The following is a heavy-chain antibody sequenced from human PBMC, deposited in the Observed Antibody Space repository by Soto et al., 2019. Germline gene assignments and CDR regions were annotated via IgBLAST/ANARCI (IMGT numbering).Heavy chain of an antibody. J-gene: IGHJ6*02. CDR1: GGSIGSYY. D-gene: IGHD2-2*01. CDR2: IYYSGST. CDR3: ARSIVVVPAANYYYYGMDV. Sequence: PSETLSLTCTVSGGSIGSYYWSWIRQPPGKGLEWIGYIYYSGSTNYNPSLKSRVTISVDTSKNQFSLKLSSVTAADTAVYYCARSIVVVPAANYYYYGMDVWGQGTTVTVSS. V-gene: IGHV4-59*01.